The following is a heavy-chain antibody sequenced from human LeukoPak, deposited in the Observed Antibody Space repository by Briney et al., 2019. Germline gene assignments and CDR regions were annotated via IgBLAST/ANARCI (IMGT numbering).Heavy chain of an antibody. CDR1: GYTFTGYY. D-gene: IGHD1-26*01. V-gene: IGHV1-2*02. CDR2: INPNSGGT. J-gene: IGHJ4*02. Sequence: ASVKVSCKASGYTFTGYYMHWVRQAPGQGLEWMGWINPNSGGTNYAQKFQGRVTMTRDTSISTAYMELGSLRSEDTAVYYCATVQWELSGVHFYFDYWGQGTLVTVSS. CDR3: ATVQWELSGVHFYFDY.